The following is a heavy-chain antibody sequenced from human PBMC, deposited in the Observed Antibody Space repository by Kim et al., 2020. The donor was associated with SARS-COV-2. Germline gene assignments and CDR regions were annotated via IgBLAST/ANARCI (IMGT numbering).Heavy chain of an antibody. V-gene: IGHV1-69*13. D-gene: IGHD3-9*01. CDR1: GGTFSSYA. Sequence: SVKVSCKASGGTFSSYAISWVRQAPGQGLEWMGGIIPIFGTANYAQKFQGRVTITADESTSTAYMELSSLRSEDTAVYYCAKEIQNFGLTGYYRYYYGMDVWGQGTTVTVSS. CDR3: AKEIQNFGLTGYYRYYYGMDV. J-gene: IGHJ6*02. CDR2: IIPIFGTA.